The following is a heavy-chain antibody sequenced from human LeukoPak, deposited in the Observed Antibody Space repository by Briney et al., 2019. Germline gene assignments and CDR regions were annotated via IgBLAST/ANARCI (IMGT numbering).Heavy chain of an antibody. D-gene: IGHD1-26*01. Sequence: SETLSLTCTVSGGSISSGSYYWGWIRQPPGKGLEWIGSIYYSGSTYYNSSLKSRVTISVDTSKNQFSLKLSSVTAADTAVYYCARGGGYQLDYWGQGTLVTVSS. V-gene: IGHV4-39*07. CDR3: ARGGGYQLDY. CDR1: GGSISSGSYY. J-gene: IGHJ4*02. CDR2: IYYSGST.